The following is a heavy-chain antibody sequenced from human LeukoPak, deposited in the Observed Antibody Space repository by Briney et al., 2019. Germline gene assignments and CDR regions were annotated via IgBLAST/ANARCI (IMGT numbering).Heavy chain of an antibody. CDR3: AKSSLLEWLSRQSWFDP. CDR1: GFTFYNYA. Sequence: GGSLRLSCAASGFTFYNYAMTWVRQAPGKGPEWVSSISSSGGSTYYADSVKGRFTISRDNSKNTVYLQMNSLRAEDKAVFYCAKSSLLEWLSRQSWFDPWGQGTLVTVSS. J-gene: IGHJ5*02. CDR2: ISSSGGST. V-gene: IGHV3-23*01. D-gene: IGHD3-3*01.